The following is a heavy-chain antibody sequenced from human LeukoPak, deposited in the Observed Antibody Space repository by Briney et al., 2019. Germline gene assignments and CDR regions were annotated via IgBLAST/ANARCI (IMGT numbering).Heavy chain of an antibody. V-gene: IGHV3-21*01. CDR3: ASHDDSGLFFDN. CDR1: GFTFSSYS. J-gene: IGHJ4*02. D-gene: IGHD6-19*01. Sequence: GGSLRLSCAASGFTFSSYSMNWVRQAPGKGLEWVSSITRSSYIYYADSVKGRFTISRDNAKNSLYLHMSSLRAEDTAVYYCASHDDSGLFFDNWGQGTLVTVSS. CDR2: ITRSSYI.